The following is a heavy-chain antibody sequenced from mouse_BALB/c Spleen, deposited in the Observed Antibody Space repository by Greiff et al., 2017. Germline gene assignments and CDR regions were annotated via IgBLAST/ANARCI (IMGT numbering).Heavy chain of an antibody. CDR3: ARGATAYYAMDY. J-gene: IGHJ4*01. Sequence: EVHLVESGGGLVKPGGSLKLSCAASGFTFSSYAMSWVRQTPEKRLEWVASISSGGSTYYPDSVKGRFTISRDNARNILYLQMSSLRSEDTAMYYCARGATAYYAMDYWGQGTSVTVAS. V-gene: IGHV5-6-5*01. CDR2: ISSGGST. CDR1: GFTFSSYA. D-gene: IGHD1-2*01.